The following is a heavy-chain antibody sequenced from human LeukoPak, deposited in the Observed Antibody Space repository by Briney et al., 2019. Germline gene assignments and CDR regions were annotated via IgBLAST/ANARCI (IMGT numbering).Heavy chain of an antibody. V-gene: IGHV3-30-3*01. CDR1: GFTFSSYA. J-gene: IGHJ5*02. Sequence: GGSLRLSCAASGFTFSSYAMHWVRQAPGKGLEWVAVISYDGSNKYYADSVKGRFTISRDNSKNTLYLQMNSLRAEDTAVYYCARYSMIVATNWFDPWGQGTLVTVSS. CDR2: ISYDGSNK. D-gene: IGHD5-12*01. CDR3: ARYSMIVATNWFDP.